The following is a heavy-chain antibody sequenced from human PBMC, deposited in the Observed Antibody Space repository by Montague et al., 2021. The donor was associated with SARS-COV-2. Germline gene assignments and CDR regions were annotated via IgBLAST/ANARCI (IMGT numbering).Heavy chain of an antibody. Sequence: SLRLSCAASGFTFSSYEMNWVRQAPGKGLEWVSYISSSGSTIYHADSVKGRFTISRDNAKNSLYLQMNSLRAEDTAVYYCARSYVLRFLEWLPYFDYWGQGTLVTVSS. J-gene: IGHJ4*02. V-gene: IGHV3-48*03. CDR2: ISSSGSTI. CDR3: ARSYVLRFLEWLPYFDY. D-gene: IGHD3-3*01. CDR1: GFTFSSYE.